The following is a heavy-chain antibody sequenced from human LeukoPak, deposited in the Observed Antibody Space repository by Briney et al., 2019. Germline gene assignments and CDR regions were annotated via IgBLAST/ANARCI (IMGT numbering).Heavy chain of an antibody. D-gene: IGHD6-19*01. V-gene: IGHV3-30*03. CDR3: GRRGDGSGWTFGY. CDR2: ISYDGTNE. CDR1: GFTFSSYD. Sequence: GGSLRLSCTASGFTFSSYDMHWVRQAPGKGLEWVAVISYDGTNEYSVDSVKGRFTFSRDNSKNTLYLQVHTLRPEDTAVYYCGRRGDGSGWTFGYWGQGTLVTVSS. J-gene: IGHJ4*02.